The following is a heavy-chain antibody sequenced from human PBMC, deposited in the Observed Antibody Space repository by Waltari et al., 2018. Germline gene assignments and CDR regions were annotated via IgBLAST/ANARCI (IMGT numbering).Heavy chain of an antibody. Sequence: QLQLQESGPGLLKPSETLSLTCTVSGGSISSSSYSWGWIRQPPGKGLEWIADLYYTGTPSYNPSLKSRVTISVDTSRNQFSLKLSSVTAADTAVYFCARRSGYYDLWGQGTMVTVSS. CDR3: ARRSGYYDL. V-gene: IGHV4-39*07. D-gene: IGHD3-3*01. CDR2: LYYTGTP. J-gene: IGHJ3*01. CDR1: GGSISSSSYS.